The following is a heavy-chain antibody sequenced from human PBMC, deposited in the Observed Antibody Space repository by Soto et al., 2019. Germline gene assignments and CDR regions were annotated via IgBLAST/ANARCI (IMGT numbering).Heavy chain of an antibody. D-gene: IGHD4-4*01. V-gene: IGHV4-39*01. CDR2: IYSSGST. Sequence: SETLSLTRTVSGDSISSTPYYWGWIRQPPGKGLEWIGTIYSSGSTYYNPSLKSRVTISEDTSKRQFSLKLSSVTAADTAVYYCARLDDYNNCFDYWGQGTPVTVS. CDR1: GDSISSTPYY. CDR3: ARLDDYNNCFDY. J-gene: IGHJ4*02.